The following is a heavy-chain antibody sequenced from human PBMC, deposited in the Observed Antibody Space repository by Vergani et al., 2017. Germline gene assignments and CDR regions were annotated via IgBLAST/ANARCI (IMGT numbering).Heavy chain of an antibody. D-gene: IGHD5-18*01. Sequence: QVQLQQWGAGLLKPSETLSLTCAVSGGSISSSSYYWSWIRQHPGKGLEWIGYIYYSGSTYYNPSLKSRVTISVDTSKNQFSLKLSSVTAADTAVYYCARARRGYSYGLIWFDPWGQGTLVTVSS. CDR3: ARARRGYSYGLIWFDP. CDR1: GGSISSSSYY. V-gene: IGHV4-31*11. CDR2: IYYSGST. J-gene: IGHJ5*02.